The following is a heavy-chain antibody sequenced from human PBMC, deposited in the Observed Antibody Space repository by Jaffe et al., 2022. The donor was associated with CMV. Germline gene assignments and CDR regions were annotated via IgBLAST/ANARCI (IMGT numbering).Heavy chain of an antibody. Sequence: EVQLAQSGGGLVQPGGSLKLSCAGSGFIFSGSDWHWFRQASGKGLEWVGRISVKANNYATAYAASLKGRFTISRDDSKNTAHLHMDSLIIEDTAIYYCTNYRADGHMIYGMDVWGQGTTVTVSS. CDR1: GFIFSGSD. D-gene: IGHD3-16*01. CDR3: TNYRADGHMIYGMDV. CDR2: ISVKANNYAT. V-gene: IGHV3-73*02. J-gene: IGHJ6*02.